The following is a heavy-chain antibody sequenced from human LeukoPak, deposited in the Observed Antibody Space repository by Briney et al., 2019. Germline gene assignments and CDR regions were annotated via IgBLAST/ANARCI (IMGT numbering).Heavy chain of an antibody. CDR1: RFTFSSYG. D-gene: IGHD3-22*01. V-gene: IGHV3-30*18. CDR3: AKDQGWEYYYELPQNNYFDY. Sequence: GGSLRLSCAASRFTFSSYGMHWVRQAPGKGLEWVAVISYDGSNKYYADSVKGRFTISRDNSKNTLYLQMNSLRAEDTAVYYCAKDQGWEYYYELPQNNYFDYWGQGTLVTVSS. CDR2: ISYDGSNK. J-gene: IGHJ4*02.